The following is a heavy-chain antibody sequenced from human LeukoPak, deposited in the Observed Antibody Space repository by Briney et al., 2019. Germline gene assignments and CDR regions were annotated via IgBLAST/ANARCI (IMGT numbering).Heavy chain of an antibody. CDR1: GGSISSYY. V-gene: IGHV4-59*01. CDR2: IYYSGST. CDR3: ARYEGVVVVAATADAFDI. D-gene: IGHD2-15*01. Sequence: SETLSLTCTVSGGSISSYYWSWIRQPPGKGLEWIGYIYYSGSTNYNPSLKSRVTISVDTSKNQSSLKLSSVTAADTAVYYCARYEGVVVVAATADAFDIWGQGTMVTVSS. J-gene: IGHJ3*02.